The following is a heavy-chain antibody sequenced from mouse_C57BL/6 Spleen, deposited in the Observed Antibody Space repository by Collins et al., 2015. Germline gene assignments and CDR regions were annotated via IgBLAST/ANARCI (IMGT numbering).Heavy chain of an antibody. CDR2: INPDSSTI. CDR3: ARETGTRFDY. Sequence: EVKLLESGGGLVQPGGSLKLSCAASGFDFSRYWMSWVRQAPGKGLEWIGKINPDSSTINYTPSLKDKFIISRDNAKNTLYLQMSKVRSEDTALYYCARETGTRFDYWGQGTTLTVSS. J-gene: IGHJ2*01. CDR1: GFDFSRYW. V-gene: IGHV4-1*02. D-gene: IGHD4-1*01.